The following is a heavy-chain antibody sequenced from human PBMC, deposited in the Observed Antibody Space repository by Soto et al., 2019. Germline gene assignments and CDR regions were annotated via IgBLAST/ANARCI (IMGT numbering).Heavy chain of an antibody. CDR1: GYTFTSYY. CDR2: INPSGGST. V-gene: IGHV1-46*03. Sequence: ASVKVSCKASGYTFTSYYMHWVRQAPGQGLEWMGIINPSGGSTSYAQKFQGRVTMTRDTSTSTVYMELSSLRSEDTAVYYCARGGSSWYSDPPFDYYYMAVWGKGTTVTVSS. D-gene: IGHD6-13*01. J-gene: IGHJ6*03. CDR3: ARGGSSWYSDPPFDYYYMAV.